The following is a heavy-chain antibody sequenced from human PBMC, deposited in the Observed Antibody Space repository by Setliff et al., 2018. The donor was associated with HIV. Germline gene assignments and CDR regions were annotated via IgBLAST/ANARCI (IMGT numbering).Heavy chain of an antibody. CDR1: GGSIGYYY. Sequence: SETLSLTCAVYGGSIGYYYWSWIRQPAGRGLEWMGRIHTSGSTNYNPSLTSRVTLSVDTSKNQFFLKLTSLSAADTAVYYCARDRIEVVVDGPHDVFDVWGRGTTVTVSS. J-gene: IGHJ3*01. CDR2: IHTSGST. D-gene: IGHD2-15*01. CDR3: ARDRIEVVVDGPHDVFDV. V-gene: IGHV4-59*10.